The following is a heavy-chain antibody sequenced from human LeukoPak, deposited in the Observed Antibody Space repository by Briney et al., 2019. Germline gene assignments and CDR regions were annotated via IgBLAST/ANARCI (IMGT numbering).Heavy chain of an antibody. CDR2: FGPEDGET. CDR3: ATAPLTTVVPSAEYFQH. J-gene: IGHJ1*01. D-gene: IGHD4-23*01. CDR1: GYTLTELS. V-gene: IGHV1-24*01. Sequence: ASVKVSCKVSGYTLTELSMHWVRQAPGKGLEWMGGFGPEDGETIYAQKFQGRVTMTEDTSTDTAYMELSSLRSEDTAVYYCATAPLTTVVPSAEYFQHWGQGTLVTVSS.